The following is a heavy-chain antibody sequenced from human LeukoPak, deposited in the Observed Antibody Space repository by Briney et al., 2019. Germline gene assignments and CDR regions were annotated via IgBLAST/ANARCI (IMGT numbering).Heavy chain of an antibody. J-gene: IGHJ6*03. V-gene: IGHV1-24*01. CDR2: FDPEDGET. CDR3: ATLTTTRLNYYYYYMDV. Sequence: ASVKVSCKVSGYTLTELSMHWVRQAPGKGLEWMGGFDPEDGETIYAQKFQGRVTMTEDTSTDTAYMELSSLRSEDTAVYYCATLTTTRLNYYYYYMDVWSKGTTVTVSS. CDR1: GYTLTELS. D-gene: IGHD4-11*01.